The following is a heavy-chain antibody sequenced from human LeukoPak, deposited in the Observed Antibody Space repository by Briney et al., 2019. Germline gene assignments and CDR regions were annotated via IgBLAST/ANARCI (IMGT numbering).Heavy chain of an antibody. CDR1: GASISSSRYY. J-gene: IGHJ3*02. Sequence: SETLSLTCTVSGASISSSRYYWGWIRQPPGKGLEWIGTIYYSGSTYYNPSLKSRVTISVDTSKNQFSLKLSSVTAADTAVYYCATTGFRGGYAYNANDAFDIWGQGTMVTVSS. V-gene: IGHV4-39*01. CDR3: ATTGFRGGYAYNANDAFDI. D-gene: IGHD3-16*01. CDR2: IYYSGST.